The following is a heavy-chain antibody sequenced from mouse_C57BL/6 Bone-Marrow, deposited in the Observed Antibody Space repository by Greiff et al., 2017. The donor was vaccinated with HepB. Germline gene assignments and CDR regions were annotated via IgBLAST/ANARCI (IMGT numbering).Heavy chain of an antibody. V-gene: IGHV5-4*03. CDR1: GFTFSSYA. J-gene: IGHJ4*01. CDR3: ARRGRGAMDY. D-gene: IGHD3-3*01. CDR2: ISDGGSYT. Sequence: EVKLVESGGGLVKPGGSLKLSCAASGFTFSSYAMSWVRQTPEKRLEWVATISDGGSYTYYPDNVKGRFTISRDNAKNNLYLQMSHLKSEDTAMYYCARRGRGAMDYWGQGTSVTVSS.